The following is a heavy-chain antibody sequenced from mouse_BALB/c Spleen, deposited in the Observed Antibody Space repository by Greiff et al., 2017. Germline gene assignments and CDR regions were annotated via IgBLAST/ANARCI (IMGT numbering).Heavy chain of an antibody. CDR3: TRDRGNYRFAY. CDR2: ISSGGSYT. D-gene: IGHD2-1*01. V-gene: IGHV5-6-4*01. CDR1: GFTFSSYT. J-gene: IGHJ3*01. Sequence: EVKLMESGGGLVKPGGSLKLSCAASGFTFSSYTMSWVRQTPEKRLEWVATISSGGSYTYYPDSVKGRFTISRDNAKNTLYLQMSSLKSEDTAMYYCTRDRGNYRFAYWGQGTLVTVSA.